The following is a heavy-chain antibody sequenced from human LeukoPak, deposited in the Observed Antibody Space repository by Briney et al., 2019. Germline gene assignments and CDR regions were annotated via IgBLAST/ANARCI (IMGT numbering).Heavy chain of an antibody. J-gene: IGHJ4*02. D-gene: IGHD6-13*01. CDR1: GGAFSSYA. Sequence: SVKVSCKASGGAFSSYAISWVRQAPGQGLEWMGGIIPIFGTANYAQKFQGRVTITADESTSTAYMELSSLRAEDTAVYYCAKEGPHIAAAGGDYWGQGTLVTVSS. CDR3: AKEGPHIAAAGGDY. V-gene: IGHV1-69*13. CDR2: IIPIFGTA.